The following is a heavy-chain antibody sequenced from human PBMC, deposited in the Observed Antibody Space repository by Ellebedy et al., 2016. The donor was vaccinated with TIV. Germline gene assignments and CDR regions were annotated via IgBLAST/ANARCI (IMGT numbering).Heavy chain of an antibody. Sequence: GESLKISCVASGFTFSSYEMNWVRQAPGTGLEWVSYVSNSGSVMYYEDSVKGRFTIFRDNDKNVLYLQMDSLRVEDTAVYYCSRDQTVRGIIMEYWGQGALITVSS. CDR2: VSNSGSVM. J-gene: IGHJ4*02. CDR3: SRDQTVRGIIMEY. V-gene: IGHV3-48*03. CDR1: GFTFSSYE. D-gene: IGHD3-10*01.